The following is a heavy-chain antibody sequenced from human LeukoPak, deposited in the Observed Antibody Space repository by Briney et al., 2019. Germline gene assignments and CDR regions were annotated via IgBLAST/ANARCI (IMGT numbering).Heavy chain of an antibody. V-gene: IGHV1-24*01. Sequence: ASVTVSYKLSGYTLTQLYMHCVRQAPGKGLEWMGGFDPEDGETIYAQKFQGTVTITEDTSTDTDYMELGSLRSEDTAVNYWATAGARYFGSWGQGTLVTVSS. CDR3: ATAGARYFGS. CDR2: FDPEDGET. D-gene: IGHD3-9*01. CDR1: GYTLTQLY. J-gene: IGHJ4*02.